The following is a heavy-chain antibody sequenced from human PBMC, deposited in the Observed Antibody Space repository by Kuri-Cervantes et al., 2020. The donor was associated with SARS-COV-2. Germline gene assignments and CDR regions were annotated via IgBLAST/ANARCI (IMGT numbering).Heavy chain of an antibody. J-gene: IGHJ5*02. CDR3: ATELRIVVVVAARNP. V-gene: IGHV3-23*01. D-gene: IGHD2-15*01. CDR1: GFSFDDYT. CDR2: ISGSGGST. Sequence: GGSLRLSCAASGFSFDDYTMHWVRQAPGKGLEWVSAISGSGGSTYYADSVKGRFTISRDNSKNTLYLQMNSLRAEDTAVYYCATELRIVVVVAARNPWGQGTLVTVSS.